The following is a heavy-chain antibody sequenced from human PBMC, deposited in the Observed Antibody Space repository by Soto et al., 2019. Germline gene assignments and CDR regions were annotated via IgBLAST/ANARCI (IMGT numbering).Heavy chain of an antibody. CDR1: GFTFSSYS. J-gene: IGHJ4*02. D-gene: IGHD3-16*01. V-gene: IGHV3-48*01. Sequence: GGSLRLSCAASGFTFSSYSMNWVRQAPGRGLEWVSYISSSSSTIYYADSVKGRFTISRDNAKNSLYLQMNSLRAEDTAVYYCASNTRYDPPDYWCQGTLVTVSS. CDR2: ISSSSSTI. CDR3: ASNTRYDPPDY.